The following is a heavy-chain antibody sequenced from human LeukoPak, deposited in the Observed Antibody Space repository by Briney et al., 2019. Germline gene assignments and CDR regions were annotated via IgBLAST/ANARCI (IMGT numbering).Heavy chain of an antibody. CDR3: ARVASPICIWGGGDCYSSPFDY. V-gene: IGHV4-39*07. Sequence: SETLSLTCTVSGGSISSSSYYWGWIRQPPGKGLEWIGSLYYSGSTYYNPSLKSRVTISVDTSKNQFSLKLSSVTAADTAVYYCARVASPICIWGGGDCYSSPFDYWGQGTLVTVSS. CDR2: LYYSGST. CDR1: GGSISSSSYY. J-gene: IGHJ4*02. D-gene: IGHD2-21*02.